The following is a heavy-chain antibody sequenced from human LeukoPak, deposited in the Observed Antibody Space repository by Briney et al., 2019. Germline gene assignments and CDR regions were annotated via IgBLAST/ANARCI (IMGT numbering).Heavy chain of an antibody. D-gene: IGHD3-9*01. J-gene: IGHJ5*02. CDR1: GYTFTSYG. V-gene: IGHV1-18*01. CDR2: ISAYNGNT. CDR3: ARGAGRRYFDWFYWFDP. Sequence: ASVKVSCKASGYTFTSYGISWVRQAPGQGLEWMGWISAYNGNTNYAQKLQGRVTMTTDTSTSTAYMELRSLRSEDTAVYYCARGAGRRYFDWFYWFDPWGQGTLVTVSS.